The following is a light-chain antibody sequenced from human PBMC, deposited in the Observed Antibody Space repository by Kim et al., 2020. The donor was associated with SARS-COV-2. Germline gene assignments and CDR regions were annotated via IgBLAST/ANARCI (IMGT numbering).Light chain of an antibody. Sequence: EIVMTQSPVTLSVSPGERATLSCRASQSISSSLAWYQQKPGQAPRLLIYGASTSATGFPASFSGSGSGTQFTLTISSLQSEDFAVYYCQQYNKWPLTFGGGTKVDIK. J-gene: IGKJ4*01. CDR3: QQYNKWPLT. V-gene: IGKV3-15*01. CDR2: GAS. CDR1: QSISSS.